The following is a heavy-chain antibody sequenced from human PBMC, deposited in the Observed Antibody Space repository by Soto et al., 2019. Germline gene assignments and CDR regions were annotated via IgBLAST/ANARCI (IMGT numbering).Heavy chain of an antibody. V-gene: IGHV3-33*01. D-gene: IGHD3-22*01. CDR3: ARDSSDSSGYDDPLFDY. J-gene: IGHJ4*02. CDR2: IWYDGSNK. Sequence: GGSLRLSCAASGFTFSSYCMHWVRQAPGKGLEWVAVIWYDGSNKYYADSVKGRFTISRDNSKNTLYLQMNSLRAEDTAVYYCARDSSDSSGYDDPLFDYWGQRTLVTVSS. CDR1: GFTFSSYC.